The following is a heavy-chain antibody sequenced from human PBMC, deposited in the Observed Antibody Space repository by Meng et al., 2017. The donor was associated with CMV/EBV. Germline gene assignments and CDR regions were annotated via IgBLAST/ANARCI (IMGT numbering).Heavy chain of an antibody. CDR3: ASSGGDGYSLDY. Sequence: SVKVSCKASGSTFSSYAISWVRQAPGQGLEWMGGIIPIFGTANYAQKFQGRVTITTDESTSTAYMELSSLRSEDTAVYYCASSGGDGYSLDYWGQGTLVTVSS. V-gene: IGHV1-69*05. J-gene: IGHJ4*02. D-gene: IGHD5-24*01. CDR2: IIPIFGTA. CDR1: GSTFSSYA.